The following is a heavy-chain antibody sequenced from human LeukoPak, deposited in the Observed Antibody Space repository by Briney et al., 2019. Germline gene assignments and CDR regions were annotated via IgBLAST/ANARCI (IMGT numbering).Heavy chain of an antibody. D-gene: IGHD3-10*01. CDR2: INPSGGST. V-gene: IGHV1-46*01. Sequence: GASVKVSCKASGYTFTSYYIHWVRQAPGQGLEWMGIINPSGGSTSYVQKFQGRVTMTRDMPTSTVYMELSSLRSEDTAVYYCARRIMVRGVIQVDYFDYWGQGTLVTVSS. CDR3: ARRIMVRGVIQVDYFDY. J-gene: IGHJ4*02. CDR1: GYTFTSYY.